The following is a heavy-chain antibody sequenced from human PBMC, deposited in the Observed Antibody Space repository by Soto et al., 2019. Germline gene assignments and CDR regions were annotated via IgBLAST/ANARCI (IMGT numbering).Heavy chain of an antibody. V-gene: IGHV1-24*01. Sequence: ASVKVSCKVSGYTLTELSMHWVRQAPGKGLEWMGGFDPEDGETIYAQKFQGRVTMTEDTSTDTAYMELSSLRSEDTAVYYCATFGYYYGSGSPVGWGQGTLVTASS. D-gene: IGHD3-10*01. CDR1: GYTLTELS. CDR2: FDPEDGET. CDR3: ATFGYYYGSGSPVG. J-gene: IGHJ4*02.